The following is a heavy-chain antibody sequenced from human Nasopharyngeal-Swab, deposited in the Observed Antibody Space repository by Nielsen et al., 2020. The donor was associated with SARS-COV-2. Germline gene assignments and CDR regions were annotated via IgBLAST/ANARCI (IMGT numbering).Heavy chain of an antibody. J-gene: IGHJ1*01. V-gene: IGHV5-51*01. Sequence: GESLKISCKGSGYSFTSYWIGWVRQMPGKGLEWMGIIYPGDSDTRYSPSFQGQVTISADKSISTAYLQWSSLKASDTAMYYCARQDGQPGGPPYFQHWGQGTLVTVSS. CDR1: GYSFTSYW. CDR3: ARQDGQPGGPPYFQH. CDR2: IYPGDSDT. D-gene: IGHD1-14*01.